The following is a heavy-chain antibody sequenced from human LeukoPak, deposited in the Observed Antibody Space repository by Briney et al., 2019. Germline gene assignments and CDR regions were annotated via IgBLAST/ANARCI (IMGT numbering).Heavy chain of an antibody. Sequence: PSETLSPTCTVSGGSISSYYWSWIRQPAGKGLEWIGRIYTSGSTNYNPSLKSRVTMSVDTSKNQFSLKLSSVTAADTAVYYCASYHYDILTGYRNYAFDIWGQGTMVTVSS. CDR1: GGSISSYY. J-gene: IGHJ3*02. CDR2: IYTSGST. CDR3: ASYHYDILTGYRNYAFDI. V-gene: IGHV4-4*07. D-gene: IGHD3-9*01.